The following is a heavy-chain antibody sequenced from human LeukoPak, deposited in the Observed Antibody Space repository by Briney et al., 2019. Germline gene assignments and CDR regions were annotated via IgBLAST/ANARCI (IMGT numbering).Heavy chain of an antibody. J-gene: IGHJ6*02. CDR3: ASGYYDILTGRLSYYYYYGMDV. V-gene: IGHV1-69*04. CDR1: GGTFSSYA. CDR2: IIPILGIA. Sequence: GASVKVSCKASGGTFSSYAISWVRQAPGQGLEWMGRIIPILGIANYAQKFQGRVTITADKSTSTAYMELSSLRSEDTAVYYCASGYYDILTGRLSYYYYYGMDVWGQGTTVTVSS. D-gene: IGHD3-9*01.